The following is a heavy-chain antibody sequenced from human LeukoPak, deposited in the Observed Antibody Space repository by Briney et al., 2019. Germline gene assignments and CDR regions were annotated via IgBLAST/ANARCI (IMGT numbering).Heavy chain of an antibody. CDR1: GGSISSSSYY. D-gene: IGHD3-16*02. CDR2: IYYSGST. J-gene: IGHJ4*02. CDR3: ARGNYDYVWGSYRYFYYFDY. Sequence: PSETLSLTCTVSGGSISSSSYYWGWIRQPPGKGLEWIGSIYYSGSTYYNPSLKSRVTISVDTSRNQFSLKLSSVTAADTAVYYCARGNYDYVWGSYRYFYYFDYWGQGTLVTVSS. V-gene: IGHV4-39*07.